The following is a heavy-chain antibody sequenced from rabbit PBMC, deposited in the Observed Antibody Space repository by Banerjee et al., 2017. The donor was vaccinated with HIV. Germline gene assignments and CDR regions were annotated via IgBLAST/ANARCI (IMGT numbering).Heavy chain of an antibody. Sequence: QEQLVESGGGLVQPEGSLTLTCTATGFSFSSNYYMCWVRQAPGKGLEWIACIYAGSSGDTYYASWAKGRLTISKTSSTTVTLQMTSLTAADTATYFCARDADYVGYGYVDLWGPGTLVTVS. CDR1: GFSFSSNYY. J-gene: IGHJ4*01. V-gene: IGHV1S45*01. D-gene: IGHD6-1*01. CDR3: ARDADYVGYGYVDL. CDR2: IYAGSSGDT.